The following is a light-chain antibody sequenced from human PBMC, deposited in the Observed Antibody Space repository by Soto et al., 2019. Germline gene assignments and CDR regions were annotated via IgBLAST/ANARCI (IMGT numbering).Light chain of an antibody. CDR2: WGS. CDR1: QSLLYSNGYNY. V-gene: IGKV2-28*01. CDR3: MQSLQTPLT. Sequence: EIVMTQSPLSLPVTPGEPASISCRSSQSLLYSNGYNYLGWYVQKPGQSPQLLIYWGSHRASGVPDRFSGSGSGTDFTLKISRVEAEDFGVYYCMQSLQTPLTFGGGTKVEIK. J-gene: IGKJ4*01.